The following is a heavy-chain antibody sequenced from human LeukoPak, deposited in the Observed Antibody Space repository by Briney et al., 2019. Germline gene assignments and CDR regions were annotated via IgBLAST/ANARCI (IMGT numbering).Heavy chain of an antibody. CDR2: IYYSGST. CDR3: ARDSAHLAAAGTYGMDV. D-gene: IGHD6-13*01. CDR1: GGSISSYY. V-gene: IGHV4-59*01. Sequence: SETLSLTCTVSGGSISSYYWSWIRQPPGKGLEWIGYIYYSGSTNYNPSLNSRVTISVDTSKNQFSLKLSSVTAADAAVYYCARDSAHLAAAGTYGMDVWGQGTTVTVSS. J-gene: IGHJ6*02.